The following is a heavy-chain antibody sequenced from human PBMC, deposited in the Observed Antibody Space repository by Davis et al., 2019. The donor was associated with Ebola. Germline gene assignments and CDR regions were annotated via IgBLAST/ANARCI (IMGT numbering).Heavy chain of an antibody. J-gene: IGHJ3*02. Sequence: GESLKISCAASGFTFSSYAMSWVRQALGKGLEWVSAISGSGGSTYYADSVKGRFTISRDNSKNTLYLQMNSLRAEDTAVYYCAKVDSSGYYDGGAAFDIWGQGTMVTVSS. D-gene: IGHD3-22*01. CDR1: GFTFSSYA. CDR2: ISGSGGST. CDR3: AKVDSSGYYDGGAAFDI. V-gene: IGHV3-23*01.